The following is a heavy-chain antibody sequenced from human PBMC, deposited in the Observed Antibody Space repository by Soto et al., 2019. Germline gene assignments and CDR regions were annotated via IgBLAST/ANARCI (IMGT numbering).Heavy chain of an antibody. V-gene: IGHV1-18*01. CDR2: ISAYNGNT. D-gene: IGHD6-13*01. CDR3: ARDLGQQLFDY. CDR1: GYTFSSYG. J-gene: IGHJ4*02. Sequence: ASVKVSCKASGYTFSSYGISWVRQAPGQGLERMGWISAYNGNTKYAQKLQGRVTMTTDTSTSTAYMELRSLRSDDTAVYYCARDLGQQLFDYWGQGTLVTVSS.